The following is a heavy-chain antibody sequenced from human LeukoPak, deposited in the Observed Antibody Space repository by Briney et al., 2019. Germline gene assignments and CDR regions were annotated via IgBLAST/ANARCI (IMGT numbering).Heavy chain of an antibody. CDR1: GFTFSSYS. CDR3: ARDFGYSYGHGYFDY. J-gene: IGHJ4*02. CDR2: ISSSSSYI. Sequence: GGSLRLSCVASGFTFSSYSMNWVRQAPGKALEWVSSISSSSSYIYYADSVKGRFTISRDNAKNSLYLQMNSLRAEDTAVYYCARDFGYSYGHGYFDYWGQGTLVTVSS. V-gene: IGHV3-21*01. D-gene: IGHD5-18*01.